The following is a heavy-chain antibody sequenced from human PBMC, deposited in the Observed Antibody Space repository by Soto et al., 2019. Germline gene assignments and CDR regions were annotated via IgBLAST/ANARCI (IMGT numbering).Heavy chain of an antibody. D-gene: IGHD6-13*01. Sequence: GASVKVSCKASGYTFTSYGISWVRQAPGQGLEWMGWISAYNGNTDYAQKLQGRVTMTTDTSTSTAYMELRSLRSDDTAVYYCARDNAIGYSSNGPAGNYYYYGMDVWGQGNTVTVSS. V-gene: IGHV1-18*01. J-gene: IGHJ6*02. CDR2: ISAYNGNT. CDR1: GYTFTSYG. CDR3: ARDNAIGYSSNGPAGNYYYYGMDV.